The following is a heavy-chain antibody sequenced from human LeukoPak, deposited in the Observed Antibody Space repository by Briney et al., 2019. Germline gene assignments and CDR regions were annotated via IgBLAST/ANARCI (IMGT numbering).Heavy chain of an antibody. CDR3: ARSRSRYDSSGYRVYYFDH. V-gene: IGHV4-59*01. CDR1: GGSISSYY. D-gene: IGHD3-22*01. Sequence: SETLSLTCTVSGGSISSYYWSRIRQPPGKGLEWIGYIYYSGSTNYNPSLKSRVTISVDTSKNQFSLKLSSVTAADTAVYYCARSRSRYDSSGYRVYYFDHWGQGTLVTVSS. J-gene: IGHJ4*02. CDR2: IYYSGST.